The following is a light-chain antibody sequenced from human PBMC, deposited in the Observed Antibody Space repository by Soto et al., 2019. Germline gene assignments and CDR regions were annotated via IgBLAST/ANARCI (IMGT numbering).Light chain of an antibody. CDR2: AAS. CDR3: QHLHSHPDT. J-gene: IGKJ2*01. V-gene: IGKV1-9*01. CDR1: QGISSY. Sequence: DIQLTQSPSFLSASVGDTFTITCRASQGISSYLAWYQQKPGKAPELLIYAASTLQSGVPSRFSGSGSGTEFTLTNSSLQPEDLATYYCQHLHSHPDTFGQGTKLEIK.